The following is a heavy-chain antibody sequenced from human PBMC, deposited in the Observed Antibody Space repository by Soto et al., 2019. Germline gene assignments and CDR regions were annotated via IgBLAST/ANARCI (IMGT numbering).Heavy chain of an antibody. V-gene: IGHV1-69*01. D-gene: IGHD3-3*01. CDR1: GGTFSSNA. Sequence: QVQLVQSGAEVKKPGSSVKVSCKASGGTFSSNAISWVRQAPGQGLEWMGGIIPIFGTTNYAQNFQGRVTITADESTSTAYMELSSLRSEATAVYSCARDDPALGGEVAYWGQGTQVTVSS. J-gene: IGHJ4*02. CDR2: IIPIFGTT. CDR3: ARDDPALGGEVAY.